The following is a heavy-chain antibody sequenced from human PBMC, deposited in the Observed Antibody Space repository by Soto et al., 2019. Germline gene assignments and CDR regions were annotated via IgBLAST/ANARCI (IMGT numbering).Heavy chain of an antibody. CDR3: AKGKEWGLAVSYLLDV. CDR2: ISYDGTNT. Sequence: QVQLVESGGGVVLPGRSLRLSCEVSEFTFRSHGMHWVRQAPGKGLEWLAVISYDGTNTYYADSVEGRFTISSDNSKNTLYLQMNSLRVEDTAVYYCAKGKEWGLAVSYLLDVWGQGTRVTVSS. V-gene: IGHV3-30*18. D-gene: IGHD1-26*01. J-gene: IGHJ6*02. CDR1: EFTFRSHG.